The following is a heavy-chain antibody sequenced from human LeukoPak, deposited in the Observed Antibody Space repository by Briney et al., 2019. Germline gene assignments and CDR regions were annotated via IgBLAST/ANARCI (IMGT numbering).Heavy chain of an antibody. V-gene: IGHV3-23*01. CDR1: GFTFSSYA. D-gene: IGHD3-10*01. J-gene: IGHJ4*02. Sequence: PGGSLRLSCAASGFTFSSYAMSWVRQAPGKGLEWVSAISGSGGSTYYADSVKGRFTISRDNSKNTLYLQMNSLRAKDTAVYYCAKDSDYYGSRGMADYWGQGTLVTVSS. CDR3: AKDSDYYGSRGMADY. CDR2: ISGSGGST.